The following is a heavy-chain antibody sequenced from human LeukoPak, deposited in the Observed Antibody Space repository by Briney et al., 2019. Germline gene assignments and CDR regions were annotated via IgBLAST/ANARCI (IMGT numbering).Heavy chain of an antibody. CDR2: ISWDGDST. V-gene: IGHV3-43*01. Sequence: PGGSLRLSCEASGFNFDDYSMDWVRRGPGKGLEWVSRISWDGDSTYYADSVKGRFTISRDNSKNSLYLQMDSLRTGDTAFYFCAKERGSTSASFDYWGQGTLVTVSS. CDR1: GFNFDDYS. D-gene: IGHD2-2*01. J-gene: IGHJ4*02. CDR3: AKERGSTSASFDY.